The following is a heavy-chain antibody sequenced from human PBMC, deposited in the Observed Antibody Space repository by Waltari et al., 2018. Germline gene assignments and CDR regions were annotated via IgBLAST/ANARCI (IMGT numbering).Heavy chain of an antibody. J-gene: IGHJ3*02. Sequence: QVQLVQSGAEVKKPGSSVKVSCKASGGTFSSYAISWVRQAPGQGLEWMGGIIPILCIADYAQKFQGRVTITADESTSTAYMELSSLRSEDTAVYYCASSGGYNRTDAFDIWGQGTMVTVSS. V-gene: IGHV1-69*01. D-gene: IGHD6-19*01. CDR2: IIPILCIA. CDR1: GGTFSSYA. CDR3: ASSGGYNRTDAFDI.